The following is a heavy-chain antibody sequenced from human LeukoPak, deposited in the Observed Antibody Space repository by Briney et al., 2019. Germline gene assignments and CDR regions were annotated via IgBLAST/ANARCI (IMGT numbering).Heavy chain of an antibody. D-gene: IGHD3-22*01. Sequence: PGGSLRLSCAASGFTFSSYAMSWVRQAPGKGLEWVSAISGSGGSTYYADSVKGRFTISRDNSKNTLYLQMNSLRTEDTAVYYCAKFYDSSGYYYGFDYWGQGTLVTVSS. V-gene: IGHV3-23*01. J-gene: IGHJ4*02. CDR2: ISGSGGST. CDR1: GFTFSSYA. CDR3: AKFYDSSGYYYGFDY.